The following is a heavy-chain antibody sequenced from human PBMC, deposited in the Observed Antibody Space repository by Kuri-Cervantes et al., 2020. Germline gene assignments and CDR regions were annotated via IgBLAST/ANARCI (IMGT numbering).Heavy chain of an antibody. D-gene: IGHD3-3*01. CDR3: ARGITIFGVGAFGLYYFDY. Sequence: GGSLRLSCAASGFTFDDYAMHWVRQAPGKGLEWVSGISWNSGSIGYADSVKGRFTISRDNAKNSLYLQMNSLRAEDTAVYFCARGITIFGVGAFGLYYFDYWGQGTLVTVSS. J-gene: IGHJ4*02. CDR1: GFTFDDYA. V-gene: IGHV3-9*01. CDR2: ISWNSGSI.